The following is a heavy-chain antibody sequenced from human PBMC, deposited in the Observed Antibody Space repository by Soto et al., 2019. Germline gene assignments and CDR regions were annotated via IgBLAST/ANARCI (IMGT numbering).Heavy chain of an antibody. CDR3: ARDSSGYRFFDY. J-gene: IGHJ4*02. D-gene: IGHD3-22*01. CDR1: GFTFSSYG. V-gene: IGHV3-33*01. CDR2: IWYDGSNI. Sequence: QVQLVESGGGVVQPGRSLRLSCAASGFTFSSYGMHWVRQAPGKGLEWVAVIWYDGSNIYYADSVKGRFTISRDNSKNTLYLQMNSLRAEDTAVYYCARDSSGYRFFDYWGQGTLVTVSS.